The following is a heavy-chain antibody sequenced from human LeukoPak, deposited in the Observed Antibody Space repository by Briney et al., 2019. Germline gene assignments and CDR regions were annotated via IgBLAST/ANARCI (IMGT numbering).Heavy chain of an antibody. CDR1: GFTFSSYA. CDR2: ISGSGGST. J-gene: IGHJ6*03. V-gene: IGHV3-23*01. Sequence: GGSLRLSCAASGFTFSSYAMSWVRQAPGKGLEWGSAISGSGGSTYYAYSVKGRFTISMDNSRDTLDLQMNSPKAEDTAVDYCAKDGYSGYDFDYYYYMDVWGKGTTVTVSS. D-gene: IGHD5-12*01. CDR3: AKDGYSGYDFDYYYYMDV.